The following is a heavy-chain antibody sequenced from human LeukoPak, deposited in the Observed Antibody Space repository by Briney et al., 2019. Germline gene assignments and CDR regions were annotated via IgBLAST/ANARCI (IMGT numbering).Heavy chain of an antibody. J-gene: IGHJ4*02. CDR2: IKQDGSEK. V-gene: IGHV3-7*05. D-gene: IGHD3-22*01. Sequence: GGSLRLSCAASGFTFSSYAMSWVRQALGKGLEWVANIKQDGSEKYYVDSVKGRFTISRDNAKNSLYLQLSTLRAEDTAVYYCARDRLVVASGLAYWGQGTLVTVSS. CDR1: GFTFSSYA. CDR3: ARDRLVVASGLAY.